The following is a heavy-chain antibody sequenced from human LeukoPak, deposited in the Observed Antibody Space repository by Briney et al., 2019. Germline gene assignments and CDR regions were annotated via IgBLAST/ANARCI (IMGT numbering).Heavy chain of an antibody. V-gene: IGHV3-30*02. Sequence: GGSLRLSCAASGFVFSSYAIHWVSQAPGKGLEWVAFIRYDGSNKYYADSVKGRFTISRDNSKNTLSLQMNSLRAEDTAVYYCARVLSSAYYAPFDYWGQGTLVTVSS. CDR2: IRYDGSNK. D-gene: IGHD3-22*01. CDR3: ARVLSSAYYAPFDY. CDR1: GFVFSSYA. J-gene: IGHJ4*02.